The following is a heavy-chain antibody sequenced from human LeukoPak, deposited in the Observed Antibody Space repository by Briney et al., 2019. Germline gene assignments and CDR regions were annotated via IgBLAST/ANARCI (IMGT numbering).Heavy chain of an antibody. D-gene: IGHD3-9*01. CDR3: ARRTYYDTLTGYNYWYFDL. CDR2: IYYTGST. V-gene: IGHV4-59*01. Sequence: SETLSLTCTVSGVSIGDYYWSWVRQPPGKGLEWIGYIYYTGSTDYNPSLKSRVTMSLDTSKNKFSLNLKSVTATDTAVYYCARRTYYDTLTGYNYWYFDLWGRGTLVTVSS. J-gene: IGHJ2*01. CDR1: GVSIGDYY.